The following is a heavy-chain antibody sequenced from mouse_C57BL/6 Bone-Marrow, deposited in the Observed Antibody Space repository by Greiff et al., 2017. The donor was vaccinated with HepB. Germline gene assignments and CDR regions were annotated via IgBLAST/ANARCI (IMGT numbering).Heavy chain of an antibody. CDR3: ARNHYYGSSPAWFAY. CDR1: GYAFTNYL. J-gene: IGHJ3*01. V-gene: IGHV1-54*01. Sequence: VQLQQSGAELVRPGTSVKVSCKASGYAFTNYLIEWVKQRPGQGLEWIGVINPGSGGTNYNEKFKGKATLTADKSSSTAYMQLSSLTSEDSAVYFCARNHYYGSSPAWFAYWGQGTLVTVSA. D-gene: IGHD1-1*01. CDR2: INPGSGGT.